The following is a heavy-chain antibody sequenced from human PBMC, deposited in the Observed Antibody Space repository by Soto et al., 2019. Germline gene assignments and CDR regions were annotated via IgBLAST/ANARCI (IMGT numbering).Heavy chain of an antibody. CDR1: GYNFTSYG. CDR3: TREAGWQRMVPYD. CDR2: ISAFNGDT. D-gene: IGHD6-25*01. Sequence: QVQLVQSGTEVKKSGASVNVSCKAFGYNFTSYGFSWVRQVPGQGLEWLGWISAFNGDTQYAQTMKGRLTVTTDTSTTTVHMELRSLTPADTAVYYCTREAGWQRMVPYDWGQGTLVTVS. J-gene: IGHJ4*02. V-gene: IGHV1-18*04.